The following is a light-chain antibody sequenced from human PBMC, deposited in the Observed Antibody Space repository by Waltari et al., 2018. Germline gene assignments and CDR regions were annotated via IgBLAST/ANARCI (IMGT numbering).Light chain of an antibody. Sequence: AIRITQSPSPPSPSTGDRVLLTCRASQGISSYLAWYQQKPGKAPKLLIYAASTLQSGVPSRFSGSGSGTDFTLTISCLQSEDFATYYCQQYYSYPPVTFGGGTKVEIK. CDR1: QGISSY. CDR3: QQYYSYPPVT. V-gene: IGKV1-8*01. J-gene: IGKJ4*01. CDR2: AAS.